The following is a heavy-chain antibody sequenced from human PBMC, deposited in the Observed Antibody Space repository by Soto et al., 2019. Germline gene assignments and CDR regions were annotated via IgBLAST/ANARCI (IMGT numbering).Heavy chain of an antibody. CDR1: GFTFSDYY. Sequence: GGSLRLSCAASGFTFSDYYMSWIRQAPGKGLEWVSYISSSSSYTNYADSVKGRFTISRDNAKNSLYLQMNSLRAEDTAVYYCARDLGYCSGGSCSDVDAFDFWGQGTIVTVSS. J-gene: IGHJ3*01. CDR2: ISSSSSYT. CDR3: ARDLGYCSGGSCSDVDAFDF. D-gene: IGHD2-15*01. V-gene: IGHV3-11*06.